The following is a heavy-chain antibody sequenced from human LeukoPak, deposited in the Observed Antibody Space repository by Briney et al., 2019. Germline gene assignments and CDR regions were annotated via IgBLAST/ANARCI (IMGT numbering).Heavy chain of an antibody. Sequence: GGSLRLSCVASGFTVSSNYMSWVRQAPGKGLEWVSVIYSGGSTYYADFVKGRFTISRDNSKNTLYLQMNGLRAEDTAVYYCARGTWSFGDYWGQGTLVTVSS. CDR2: IYSGGST. CDR3: ARGTWSFGDY. D-gene: IGHD3-3*01. V-gene: IGHV3-53*01. CDR1: GFTVSSNY. J-gene: IGHJ4*02.